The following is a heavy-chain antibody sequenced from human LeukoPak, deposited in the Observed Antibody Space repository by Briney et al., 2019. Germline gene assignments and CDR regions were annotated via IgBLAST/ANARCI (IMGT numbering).Heavy chain of an antibody. CDR1: GFTFSSYS. V-gene: IGHV3-21*01. D-gene: IGHD3-22*01. CDR3: ASDSSGFY. J-gene: IGHJ4*02. CDR2: ISSSSIYI. Sequence: PGGSLRLSCAASGFTFSSYSMNWVRRAPGKGLEWVSSISSSSIYIYYADSVKGRFTISRDNPKNSLYLQMNSLRAEDTAVYYCASDSSGFYWGQGTLVTVSS.